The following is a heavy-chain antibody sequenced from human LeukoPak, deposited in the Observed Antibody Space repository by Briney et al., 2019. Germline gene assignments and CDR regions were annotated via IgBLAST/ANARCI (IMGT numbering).Heavy chain of an antibody. V-gene: IGHV3-7*01. CDR2: MNIDGSEK. D-gene: IGHD1-26*01. J-gene: IGHJ4*02. CDR3: ARDPVEWELLLDY. CDR1: RFTFSDYY. Sequence: GGSLRLSCAASRFTFSDYYMTWIRQAPGKRPEWVANMNIDGSEKYYADSVKGRFSISRDNARNSVYLQMASLRVEDTAVYYCARDPVEWELLLDYWGQGTLVTVSS.